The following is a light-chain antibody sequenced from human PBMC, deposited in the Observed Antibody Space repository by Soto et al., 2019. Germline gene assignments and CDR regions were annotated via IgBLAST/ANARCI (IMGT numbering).Light chain of an antibody. CDR2: AAS. V-gene: IGKV1-39*01. J-gene: IGKJ1*01. Sequence: DIQMTQSPSSLSASVGDRDTITCRASQSISSYLNWYQQKPGKAPKLLIYAASSLQSGVPSRFSGSGSGTDFSLTISSLQPEDFATYYCQQSYSTHTWTFGQGTKVEIK. CDR3: QQSYSTHTWT. CDR1: QSISSY.